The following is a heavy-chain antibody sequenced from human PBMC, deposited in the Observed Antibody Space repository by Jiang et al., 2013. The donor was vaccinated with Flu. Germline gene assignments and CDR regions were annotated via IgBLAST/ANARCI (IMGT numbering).Heavy chain of an antibody. J-gene: IGHJ4*02. D-gene: IGHD3-10*01. V-gene: IGHV4-39*07. CDR1: GASFSGSNSY. Sequence: TLSLTCTVSGASFSGSNSYWGWIRQPPEKGLEWIGSIYYSGTTYYNPSLKSRVTMSVDTSKKQFSLRLTSVSATDTAVYYCASQHWDHGVGSYYMSHWGQGALVTVSS. CDR2: IYYSGTT. CDR3: ASQHWDHGVGSYYMSH.